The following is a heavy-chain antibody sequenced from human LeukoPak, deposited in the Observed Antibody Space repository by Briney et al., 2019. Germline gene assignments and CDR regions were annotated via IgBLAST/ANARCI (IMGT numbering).Heavy chain of an antibody. CDR1: GYTFTGYY. CDR3: ARGGYYYDSSGYLHNY. J-gene: IGHJ4*02. D-gene: IGHD3-22*01. Sequence: ASVKVSCKASGYTFTGYYMHWVRQAPGQGLEWMGWINPNSGGTNYAQKFQGRVTMTRDTSISTAYMELSRLRSDDTAVYYCARGGYYYDSSGYLHNYWGQGTLVTVSS. V-gene: IGHV1-2*02. CDR2: INPNSGGT.